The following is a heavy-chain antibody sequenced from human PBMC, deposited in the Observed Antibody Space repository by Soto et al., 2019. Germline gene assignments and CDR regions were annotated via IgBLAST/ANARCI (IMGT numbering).Heavy chain of an antibody. CDR1: GFTFDDYT. J-gene: IGHJ6*02. D-gene: IGHD6-6*01. Sequence: GSLRLSCAASGFTFDDYTMHWVRQAPGKGLEWVSLISWDGGSTYYADSVKGRFTISRDNSKNSLYLQMNSLRTEDTALYYCATDLRSSSWGYGMDVWGQGTTVTVSS. V-gene: IGHV3-43*01. CDR2: ISWDGGST. CDR3: ATDLRSSSWGYGMDV.